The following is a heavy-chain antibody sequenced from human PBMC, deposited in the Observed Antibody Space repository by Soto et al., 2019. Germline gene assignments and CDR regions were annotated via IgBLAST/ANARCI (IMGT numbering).Heavy chain of an antibody. J-gene: IGHJ3*02. CDR1: GYTFTGYY. V-gene: IGHV1-2*02. Sequence: GASVKVSCKASGYTFTGYYMHWVRQAPGQGLEWMGWINPNSGGTNYAQKLQGRVTMTTDTSMSTAYMELSRLRSDDTAVYYCARSITISGVVTGYRAFDIWGQGTMVTVSS. CDR3: ARSITISGVVTGYRAFDI. CDR2: INPNSGGT. D-gene: IGHD3-3*01.